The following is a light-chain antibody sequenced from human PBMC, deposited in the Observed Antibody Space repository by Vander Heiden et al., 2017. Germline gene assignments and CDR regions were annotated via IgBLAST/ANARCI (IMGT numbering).Light chain of an antibody. CDR1: QSVSSSY. CDR2: GAS. V-gene: IGKV3-20*01. Sequence: EIVLTQSPGTLSLSPGERATLSCRASQSVSSSYLAWYQQKPGQAPRLLIYGASSRATGIPDRCSGSGSGTDFTLTISRLEPEDFAVYYCQQYGSSPPFTFGHGTKVDIK. J-gene: IGKJ3*01. CDR3: QQYGSSPPFT.